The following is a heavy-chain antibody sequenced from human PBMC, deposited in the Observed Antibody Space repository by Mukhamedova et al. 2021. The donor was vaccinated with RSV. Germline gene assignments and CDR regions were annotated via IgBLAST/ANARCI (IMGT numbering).Heavy chain of an antibody. CDR2: ISSSSSTI. CDR3: ARERYSSSRIGRWFDP. Sequence: GKGLEWVSYISSSSSTIYYADSVKGRFTISRDTAKNSLYLQMNSLRAEDTAVYYCARERYSSSRIGRWFDPLGQGTLVTVSS. V-gene: IGHV3-48*01. J-gene: IGHJ5*02. D-gene: IGHD6-6*01.